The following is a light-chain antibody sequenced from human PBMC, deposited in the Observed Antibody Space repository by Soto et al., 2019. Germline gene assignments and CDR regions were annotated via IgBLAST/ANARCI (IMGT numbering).Light chain of an antibody. CDR3: QQSYSTPPT. V-gene: IGKV1-39*01. J-gene: IGKJ3*01. CDR1: QSISSY. CDR2: AAS. Sequence: DIQMTQSPSSLSASVGDRVTITCRASQSISSYLNCYQQKQRKAPKLLIYAASSLQSGVPSRFSGSGSGTDFSLTISSLQPEDFATYYCQQSYSTPPTFGPATKVDI.